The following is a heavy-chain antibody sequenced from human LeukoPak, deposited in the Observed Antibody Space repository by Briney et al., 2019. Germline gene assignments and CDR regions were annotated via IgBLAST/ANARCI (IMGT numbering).Heavy chain of an antibody. D-gene: IGHD6-13*01. CDR3: AKPGGVHSSSWYLYFDD. V-gene: IGHV3-23*01. J-gene: IGHJ4*02. CDR1: GFTFSSYA. CDR2: ISGTGGST. Sequence: GGSLRLSCASSGFTFSSYAMTWVRQAPGKGLEWVSAISGTGGSTYYADSVKGRFTISRDNSKNTLYLQMNSLRAEDTAVYYCAKPGGVHSSSWYLYFDDWGQGTLVTVSS.